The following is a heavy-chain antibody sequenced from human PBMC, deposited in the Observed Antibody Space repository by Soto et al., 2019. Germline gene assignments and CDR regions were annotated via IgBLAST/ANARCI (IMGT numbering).Heavy chain of an antibody. J-gene: IGHJ3*02. CDR1: GFTFSSYW. CDR3: ARDEAVVAATWAFDI. Sequence: GGSLRLSCAASGFTFSSYWMHWVRQAPGKGLVWVSRINSDGSSTSYADSVKGRFTISRDNAKNTLYLQMNSLRAEDTAVYYCARDEAVVAATWAFDIWGQGTMVTVSS. V-gene: IGHV3-74*01. D-gene: IGHD2-15*01. CDR2: INSDGSST.